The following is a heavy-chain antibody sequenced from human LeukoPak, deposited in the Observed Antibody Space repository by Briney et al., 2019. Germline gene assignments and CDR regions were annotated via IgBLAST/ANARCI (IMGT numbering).Heavy chain of an antibody. CDR3: ARDNGDYWFDY. CDR2: INPNSGGT. V-gene: IGHV1-2*02. Sequence: ASVKVSCKASGYTFTGYYMHWVRQAPGQGLEWMGWINPNSGGTNYAQKFQGRVTMTRDTSISTAYMELTGLRSDDTAVYYCARDNGDYWFDYWGQGTLVTVSS. CDR1: GYTFTGYY. J-gene: IGHJ4*02. D-gene: IGHD4-17*01.